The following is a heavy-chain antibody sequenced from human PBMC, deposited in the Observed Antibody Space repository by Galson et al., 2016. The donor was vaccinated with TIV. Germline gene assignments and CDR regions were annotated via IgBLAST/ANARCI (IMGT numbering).Heavy chain of an antibody. J-gene: IGHJ4*02. Sequence: CAASGFTFVDYPMHWVRQPPGKGLEWVSSINWRGNSVVYADSVKGRFTISRDNPKNTVFLQMNSLRAEDTAVYYCAKIDSSGYNYGGRFVYWGQGTLVTVSS. CDR3: AKIDSSGYNYGGRFVY. CDR2: INWRGNSV. V-gene: IGHV3-9*01. D-gene: IGHD3-22*01. CDR1: GFTFVDYP.